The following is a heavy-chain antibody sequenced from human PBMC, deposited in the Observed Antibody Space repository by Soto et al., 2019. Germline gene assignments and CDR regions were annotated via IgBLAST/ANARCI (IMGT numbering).Heavy chain of an antibody. CDR3: TRVGDYYDSSGFLPNFDY. D-gene: IGHD3-22*01. J-gene: IGHJ4*02. V-gene: IGHV3-49*03. CDR1: GFTFGDYA. Sequence: PGGSLRLSCTASGFTFGDYAMSWFRQAPGKGLEWVGFIRSKAYGGTTEYAASVKGRFTISRDDSKGIAYLQMNSLKTEDTAVYYCTRVGDYYDSSGFLPNFDYWGQGTLVTVS. CDR2: IRSKAYGGTT.